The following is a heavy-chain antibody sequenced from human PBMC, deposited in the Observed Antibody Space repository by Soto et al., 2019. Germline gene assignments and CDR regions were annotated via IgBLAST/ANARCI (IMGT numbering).Heavy chain of an antibody. D-gene: IGHD6-6*01. CDR2: ISYDGSNK. CDR1: GFTFSSYA. J-gene: IGHJ6*02. Sequence: QVQLVESGGGVVQPGRSLRLSCAASGFTFSSYAMHWVRQAPGKGLEWVAVISYDGSNKYYADSVKGRFTISRDNSKNTLYLQMNSLRAEDTAVYYCVRDWYSSSSVGFGGGYYYGMDVWGQGTTVTVSS. V-gene: IGHV3-30-3*01. CDR3: VRDWYSSSSVGFGGGYYYGMDV.